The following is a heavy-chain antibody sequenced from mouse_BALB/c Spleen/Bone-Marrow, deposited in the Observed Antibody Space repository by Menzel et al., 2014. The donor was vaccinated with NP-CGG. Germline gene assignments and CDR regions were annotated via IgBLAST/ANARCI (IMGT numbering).Heavy chain of an antibody. D-gene: IGHD4-1*01. CDR1: GFTLSSFG. CDR2: ISSVSSTI. V-gene: IGHV5-17*02. CDR3: TRGGNWDDFDY. J-gene: IGHJ2*01. Sequence: EVKLMESGGGLVQPGGSRKLSCAASGFTLSSFGMHWVRQAPEKGLEWVAYISSVSSTIYYADTVKGRFTISRDNPKNTLFLQMTSLRSEDTAMYYCTRGGNWDDFDYWGQGTTLTVSS.